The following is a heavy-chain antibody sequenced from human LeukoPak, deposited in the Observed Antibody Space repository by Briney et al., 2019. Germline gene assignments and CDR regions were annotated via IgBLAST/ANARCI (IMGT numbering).Heavy chain of an antibody. CDR3: ARVISSKPKGTYWYFDL. D-gene: IGHD2-21*01. V-gene: IGHV4-34*01. J-gene: IGHJ2*01. CDR1: GGSFSGYY. Sequence: PSETLSLTCAVYGGSFSGYYCTWIRQPPGKGLEWIGEINDRGNTNSNPSLKSRVTISVDTPKNQFSLKMTSVTAADTAVYYCARVISSKPKGTYWYFDLWGRGTLVTVSS. CDR2: INDRGNT.